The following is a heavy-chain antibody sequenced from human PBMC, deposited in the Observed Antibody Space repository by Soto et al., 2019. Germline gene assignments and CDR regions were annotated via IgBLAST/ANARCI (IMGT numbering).Heavy chain of an antibody. J-gene: IGHJ5*02. CDR2: INAGNGNA. CDR3: ARSFNAGDADWFDP. D-gene: IGHD2-21*02. CDR1: GYTFSSYA. Sequence: ALVKVSCKAAGYTFSSYASDWGRQAPGQRLEWMGWINAGNGNAKYSQKFQGRVTITADKSASTAYMELSSLRSEDAAVYYCARSFNAGDADWFDPWGQGPLVTVSS. V-gene: IGHV1-3*01.